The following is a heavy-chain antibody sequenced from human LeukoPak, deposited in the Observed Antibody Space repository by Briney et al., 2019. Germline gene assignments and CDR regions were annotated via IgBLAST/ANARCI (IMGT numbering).Heavy chain of an antibody. CDR3: ARGPSPLYYYDSSGYRAENWFDP. V-gene: IGHV1-69*04. Sequence: SVKVSCKASGGTFSSYAISWVRQAPGQGLEWMGRIIPILGIANYAQKFQGRVTITADKSTSTAYMELSSLRSEDTAVYYCARGPSPLYYYDSSGYRAENWFDPWGPGTLVTVSS. CDR1: GGTFSSYA. D-gene: IGHD3-22*01. CDR2: IIPILGIA. J-gene: IGHJ5*02.